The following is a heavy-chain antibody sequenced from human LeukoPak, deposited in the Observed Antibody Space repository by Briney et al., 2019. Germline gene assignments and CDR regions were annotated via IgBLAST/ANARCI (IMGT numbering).Heavy chain of an antibody. CDR3: AREGDYYDSSPMAFDI. Sequence: PSETLSLTCAVYGGSFSDYYWTWIRQPPGKGLEWIGEINHSGSPNNNPSLKSRVSISFDTSKNQFSLKLTSVTAADTAVYYCAREGDYYDSSPMAFDIWGQGTMVTVSS. CDR1: GGSFSDYY. CDR2: INHSGSP. J-gene: IGHJ3*02. D-gene: IGHD3-22*01. V-gene: IGHV4-34*01.